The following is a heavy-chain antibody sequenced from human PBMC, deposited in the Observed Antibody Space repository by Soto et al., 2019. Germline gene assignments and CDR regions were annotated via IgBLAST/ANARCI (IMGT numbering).Heavy chain of an antibody. CDR2: ISSNGGST. CDR1: GFTFSSYA. J-gene: IGHJ4*02. CDR3: VRDAYGDYYTFDY. V-gene: IGHV3-64D*08. D-gene: IGHD4-17*01. Sequence: WGSLRLSCSASGFTFSSYAMHWFRQAPGKGLEYVSAISSNGGSTYYAYSVKGRFTISRDNSKNTLYLHMSTLRSDDTAVYYCVRDAYGDYYTFDYWGQGTLVTVSS.